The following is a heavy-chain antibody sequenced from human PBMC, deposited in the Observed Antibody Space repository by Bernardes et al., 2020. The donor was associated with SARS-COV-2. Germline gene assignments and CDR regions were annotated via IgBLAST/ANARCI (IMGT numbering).Heavy chain of an antibody. CDR1: GFTFSRNA. CDR3: AKCVQGSYAMDV. CDR2: ISGSGGST. V-gene: IGHV3-23*01. Sequence: GGSLRLSCAASGFTFSRNAMAWVRQAPGKGLGWLSGISGSGGSTYYADSVKGRFTISRNNSKDTLYLEMNSLKAEDTAIYYCAKCVQGSYAMDVWGQGTTVTVS. J-gene: IGHJ6*02. D-gene: IGHD1-1*01.